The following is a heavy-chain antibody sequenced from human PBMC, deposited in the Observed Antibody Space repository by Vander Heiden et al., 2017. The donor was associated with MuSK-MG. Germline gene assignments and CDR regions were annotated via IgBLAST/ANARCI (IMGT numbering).Heavy chain of an antibody. D-gene: IGHD6-13*01. Sequence: QVQLVESGGGVVQPGRSLRLSCAASGFTFSSYAMHWVRQAPGKGLEWVAVISYDGSNKYYADSVKGRFTISRDNSKNTLYLQMNSLRAEDTAVYYCAREKGGRAAAGVIDYWGQGTLVTVSS. CDR2: ISYDGSNK. J-gene: IGHJ4*02. V-gene: IGHV3-30*04. CDR3: AREKGGRAAAGVIDY. CDR1: GFTFSSYA.